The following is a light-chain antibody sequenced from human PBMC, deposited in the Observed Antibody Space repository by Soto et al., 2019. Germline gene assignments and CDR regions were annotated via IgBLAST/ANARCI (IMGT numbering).Light chain of an antibody. CDR2: RAS. CDR3: QQYNNWPRT. CDR1: QSVSSN. J-gene: IGKJ1*01. Sequence: EIVMTQSPATLSVSPGEGATLSCRASQSVSSNLAWYQQKPGQAPRLLIYRASTRATGIPARFSGSGSGTEFTLTISSLQSEDFAVYYCQQYNNWPRTFGQGTKVEIK. V-gene: IGKV3-15*01.